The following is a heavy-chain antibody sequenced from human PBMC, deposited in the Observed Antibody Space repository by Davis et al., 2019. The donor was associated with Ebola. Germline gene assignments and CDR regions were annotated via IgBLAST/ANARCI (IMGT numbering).Heavy chain of an antibody. J-gene: IGHJ6*02. CDR1: GFTFSSYG. V-gene: IGHV3-30*18. CDR3: AKLFYDYVWGSYRPSDYYGMDV. CDR2: ISYDGSNK. D-gene: IGHD3-16*02. Sequence: GESLKISCAASGFTFSSYGMHWVRQAPGKGLEWVAVISYDGSNKYYADSVKGRFTISRDNSKNTLYLQMNSLRAEDTAVYYCAKLFYDYVWGSYRPSDYYGMDVWGQGTTVTVSS.